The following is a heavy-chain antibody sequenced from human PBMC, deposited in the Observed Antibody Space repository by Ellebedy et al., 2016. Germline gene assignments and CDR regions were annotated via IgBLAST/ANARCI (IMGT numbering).Heavy chain of an antibody. D-gene: IGHD1-26*01. J-gene: IGHJ4*02. CDR3: GSGIGVYSGNWYYYY. CDR2: IWYDGSNK. V-gene: IGHV3-33*08. Sequence: GGSLRLSCSASGFTFSSYGMHWVRQAPGKGLEWVAVIWYDGSNKYYADSVKGRFTISRDNSKNTLYLQINSLGPDDTAVYYCGSGIGVYSGNWYYYYWGQGTLVTVSS. CDR1: GFTFSSYG.